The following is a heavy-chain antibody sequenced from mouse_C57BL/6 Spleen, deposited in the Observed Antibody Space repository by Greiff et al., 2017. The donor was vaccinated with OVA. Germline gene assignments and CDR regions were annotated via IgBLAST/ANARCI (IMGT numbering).Heavy chain of an antibody. CDR3: ARGSYGSSPAWFAY. CDR2: INPYNGGT. D-gene: IGHD1-1*01. V-gene: IGHV1-19*01. CDR1: GYTFTDYY. J-gene: IGHJ3*01. Sequence: VQLQQSGPVLVKPGASVKMSCKASGYTFTDYYMNWVKQSHGKSLEWIGVINPYNGGTSYNQKFKGKATLTVDKSSSTAYMELNSLTSEDSAVYYCARGSYGSSPAWFAYWGKGTLVTVSA.